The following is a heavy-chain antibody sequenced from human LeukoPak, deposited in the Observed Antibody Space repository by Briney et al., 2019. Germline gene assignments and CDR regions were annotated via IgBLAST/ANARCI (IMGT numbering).Heavy chain of an antibody. CDR2: IYHSGST. CDR3: ARRYCSGGSCYPVIDY. J-gene: IGHJ4*02. V-gene: IGHV4-59*08. D-gene: IGHD2-15*01. Sequence: SETLSLTCTVSGCTISSYYWSWIRQPPGKGLEWIGYIYHSGSTNYNPSLRRRVTIFLDTSKHKSSLKLPSVTETEKAQSYSARRYCSGGSCYPVIDYWGQGTLVTVSS. CDR1: GCTISSYY.